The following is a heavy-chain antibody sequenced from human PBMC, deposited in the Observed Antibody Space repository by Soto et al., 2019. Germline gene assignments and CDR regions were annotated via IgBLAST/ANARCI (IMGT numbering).Heavy chain of an antibody. D-gene: IGHD4-4*01. CDR3: ATQSYSNSGAYYYYAMDV. J-gene: IGHJ6*02. CDR2: IYQSGST. V-gene: IGHV4-30-2*01. CDR1: GGSISSGGYS. Sequence: PSETVSLTCAVSGGSISSGGYSWSWIRQPPGKGLEWIGYIYQSGSTYYNPSLKSRVTISVDRSRNQFSLKLSSVTAADTAVYFCATQSYSNSGAYYYYAMDVWGQGTTVTVSS.